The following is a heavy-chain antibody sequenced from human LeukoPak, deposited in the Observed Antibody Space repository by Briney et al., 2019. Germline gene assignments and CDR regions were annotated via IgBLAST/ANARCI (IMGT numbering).Heavy chain of an antibody. CDR1: GGSFSGYY. V-gene: IGHV4-34*01. CDR3: AREQGDP. Sequence: SETLSLTCAVYGGSFSGYYWSWIRQPPGKGLEWIGEINHSGSTNYNPSLKSRVTISVDTSKNQFPLQTSPGTAADTAVYYCAREQGDPWGQGTLVTVSS. CDR2: INHSGST. J-gene: IGHJ5*02.